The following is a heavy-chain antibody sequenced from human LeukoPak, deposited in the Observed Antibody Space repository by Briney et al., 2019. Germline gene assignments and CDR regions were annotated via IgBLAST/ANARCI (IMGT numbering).Heavy chain of an antibody. Sequence: ASVTVSCTTSGYTFTYYYVYWVRQAPGQGLDGMGWINPNIGGTYYSQKFQGRVTMTRDTSITTAYMELTRLTSDDTAVYYCVRDTHVTSTHSRGTFWGQGTLVTVSS. J-gene: IGHJ4*02. D-gene: IGHD1-26*01. CDR2: INPNIGGT. V-gene: IGHV1-2*02. CDR3: VRDTHVTSTHSRGTF. CDR1: GYTFTYYY.